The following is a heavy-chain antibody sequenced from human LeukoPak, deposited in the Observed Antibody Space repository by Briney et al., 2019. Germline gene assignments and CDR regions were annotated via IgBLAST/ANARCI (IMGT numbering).Heavy chain of an antibody. Sequence: ASVKVSCKASGYTFTSYYMHWVRQAPGQGIEWMGIINPCGGSTIYAQKFQGRVTMTRDTSTSTVYMELSSLRSEDTAVYYCARVSPERSVYYGSGSYYPLDYWGQGTLVTVSS. CDR3: ARVSPERSVYYGSGSYYPLDY. V-gene: IGHV1-46*01. CDR2: INPCGGST. CDR1: GYTFTSYY. J-gene: IGHJ4*02. D-gene: IGHD3-10*01.